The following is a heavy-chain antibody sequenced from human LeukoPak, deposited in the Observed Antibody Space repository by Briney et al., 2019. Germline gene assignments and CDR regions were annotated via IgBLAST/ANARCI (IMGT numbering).Heavy chain of an antibody. J-gene: IGHJ6*03. Sequence: SVKVSCKASGGTFSSYAISWVRQAPGQGLEWMGGIIPIFGTANYAQKFQGRVTITADESTSTAYMELSSLRSEDTAVYYCARGKGIVVVPAAHYYYYYMDVWGKGTTATISS. V-gene: IGHV1-69*13. D-gene: IGHD2-2*01. CDR2: IIPIFGTA. CDR1: GGTFSSYA. CDR3: ARGKGIVVVPAAHYYYYYMDV.